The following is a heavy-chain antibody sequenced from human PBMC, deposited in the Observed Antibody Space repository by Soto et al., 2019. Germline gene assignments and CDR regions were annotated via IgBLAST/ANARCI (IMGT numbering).Heavy chain of an antibody. D-gene: IGHD1-1*01. J-gene: IGHJ4*02. CDR1: GASIRSTSYY. V-gene: IGHV4-61*01. CDR3: AREGEPGSIGEYYFDY. CDR2: IYYSGST. Sequence: PSETLSLTYSVSGASIRSTSYYWGWIRQPPGKGLEWIGYIYYSGSTNYNPSLKSRVTISVDTSKNQFSLKLSSVTAADTAVYYCAREGEPGSIGEYYFDYWGQGTLVTVSS.